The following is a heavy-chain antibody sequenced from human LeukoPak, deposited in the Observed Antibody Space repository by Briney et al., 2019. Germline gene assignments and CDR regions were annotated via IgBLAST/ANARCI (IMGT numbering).Heavy chain of an antibody. D-gene: IGHD3-9*01. Sequence: PGGSLRLSCAASGFTFSSYSMNWVRPAPGKGLEWVSSISSSSSYIYYADSVKGRFTISRDNAKNSLYLQMNSLRAEDTAVYYCARRKQVDWYVDYWGQGTLVTVSS. CDR2: ISSSSSYI. CDR1: GFTFSSYS. J-gene: IGHJ4*02. CDR3: ARRKQVDWYVDY. V-gene: IGHV3-21*01.